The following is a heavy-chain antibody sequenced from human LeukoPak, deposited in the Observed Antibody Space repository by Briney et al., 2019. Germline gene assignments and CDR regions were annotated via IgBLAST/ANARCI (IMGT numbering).Heavy chain of an antibody. V-gene: IGHV3-7*01. D-gene: IGHD1-26*01. J-gene: IGHJ4*02. Sequence: GGSLSLPCAASGFTLSRYWLTWVRPAPGKGPEWVASIREGENEKYYDDSVQGRFTITRDNSKNTLYPQMNSLRAEDTAVYYCAKDLSGELPGFDYLGQGALVAVSS. CDR1: GFTLSRYW. CDR3: AKDLSGELPGFDY. CDR2: IREGENEK.